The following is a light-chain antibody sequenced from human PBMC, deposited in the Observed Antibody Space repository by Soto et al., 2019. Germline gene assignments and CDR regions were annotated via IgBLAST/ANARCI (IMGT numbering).Light chain of an antibody. J-gene: IGKJ2*01. CDR3: QQYNSSSWYT. V-gene: IGKV3-20*01. CDR2: GTS. CDR1: QSVATQF. Sequence: DIVLTQSPGTLSLSPGERATLSCRASQSVATQFFTWSQQRPGQAPRVLIYGTSTRATGIPDRFSGSGSGTDFTLTISRLEPEDVAVYYCQQYNSSSWYTFGQGTKLEIK.